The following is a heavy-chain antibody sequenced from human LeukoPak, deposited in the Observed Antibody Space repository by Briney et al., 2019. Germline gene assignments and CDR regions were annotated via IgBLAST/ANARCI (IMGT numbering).Heavy chain of an antibody. D-gene: IGHD6-6*01. CDR3: TKDRMEYSSSPGY. CDR2: ISGSGGST. V-gene: IGHV3-23*01. Sequence: GGSLRLSCAASGFTFSSYAMSWVRQAPGKGLEWVSAISGSGGSTYYADSVKGRFTISRDNSKNTLYLQMNSLRAEDTAVYYCTKDRMEYSSSPGYWGQGTLVTVSS. J-gene: IGHJ4*02. CDR1: GFTFSSYA.